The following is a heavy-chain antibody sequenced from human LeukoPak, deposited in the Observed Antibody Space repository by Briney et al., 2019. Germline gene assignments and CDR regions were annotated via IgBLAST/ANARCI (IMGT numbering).Heavy chain of an antibody. CDR3: AREPNRITIFGVVISRYWYFDL. Sequence: GGSLRLSCAASGFTFSSYDMHWVRQATGKGLEWVSAIGTAGDTYYPGSVKGRFTISRENAKNSLYLQMNSLRAGDTAVYYCAREPNRITIFGVVISRYWYFDLWGRGTLVTVSS. V-gene: IGHV3-13*01. D-gene: IGHD3-3*01. J-gene: IGHJ2*01. CDR1: GFTFSSYD. CDR2: IGTAGDT.